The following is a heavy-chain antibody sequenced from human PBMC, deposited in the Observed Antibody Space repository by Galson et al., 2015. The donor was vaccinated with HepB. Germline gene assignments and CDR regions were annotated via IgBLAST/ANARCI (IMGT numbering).Heavy chain of an antibody. J-gene: IGHJ4*02. Sequence: SLRLSCAASGFTFSNAWMSWVRQAPGKGLEWVGRIKSKTDGGTTDYAAPVKGRFTISRDDSKNTLYLQMNSLKTEDTAVYYCTTDTPAIAVAGTFDYWGQGTLVTVSS. CDR3: TTDTPAIAVAGTFDY. CDR2: IKSKTDGGTT. V-gene: IGHV3-15*01. D-gene: IGHD6-19*01. CDR1: GFTFSNAW.